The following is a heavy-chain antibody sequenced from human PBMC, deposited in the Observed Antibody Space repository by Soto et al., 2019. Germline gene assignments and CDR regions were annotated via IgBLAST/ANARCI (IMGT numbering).Heavy chain of an antibody. D-gene: IGHD6-13*01. CDR3: ESDRWVAAAGTSWFDP. Sequence: SQTLSLTCAISGDSVSSNSAAWNWIRQSPSRGLEWLGRTYYRSKWYNDYAVSVKSRITINPDTSKNQFSLQLNSVTPDDTAVYYCESDRWVAAAGTSWFDPWGQGTLVTVSS. CDR2: TYYRSKWYN. J-gene: IGHJ5*02. CDR1: GDSVSSNSAA. V-gene: IGHV6-1*01.